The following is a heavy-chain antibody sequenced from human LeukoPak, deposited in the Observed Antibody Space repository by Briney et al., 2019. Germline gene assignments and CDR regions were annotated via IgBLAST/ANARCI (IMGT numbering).Heavy chain of an antibody. V-gene: IGHV4-34*01. D-gene: IGHD3-22*01. J-gene: IGHJ6*02. CDR2: INHSGST. CDR1: GGSFSGYH. Sequence: SETLSLTCAVYGGSFSGYHWNWIRQSPGKGLEWIGKINHSGSTNYNPSLKSRVTISVDTSKNQFSLKLTSVTAADTAVYYCARVQYYYDSSGYSYYYYGMDVWGQGTTVTVSS. CDR3: ARVQYYYDSSGYSYYYYGMDV.